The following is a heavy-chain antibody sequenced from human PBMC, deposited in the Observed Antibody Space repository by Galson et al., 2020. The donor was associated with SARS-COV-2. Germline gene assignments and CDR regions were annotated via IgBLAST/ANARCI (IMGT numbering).Heavy chain of an antibody. CDR2: IKQDGSEK. V-gene: IGHV3-7*01. CDR3: ARENEYYDFWSGYSLSLPYGMDV. Sequence: GESLKISCAASGFTFSSYWMSWVRQAPGKGLEWVANIKQDGSEKYYVDSVKGRFTISRDNAKNSLYLQMNSLRAEDTAVYYCARENEYYDFWSGYSLSLPYGMDVWGQGTTVTVSS. D-gene: IGHD3-3*01. J-gene: IGHJ6*02. CDR1: GFTFSSYW.